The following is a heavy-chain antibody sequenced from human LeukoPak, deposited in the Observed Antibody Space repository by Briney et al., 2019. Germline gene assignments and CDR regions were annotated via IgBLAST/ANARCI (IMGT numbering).Heavy chain of an antibody. CDR1: GFTFSSYA. J-gene: IGHJ1*01. D-gene: IGHD3-22*01. CDR3: AKGRNYFDSSVFQH. CDR2: ISGSGGST. Sequence: GGSLRLSCAAYGFTFSSYAMSWVRQAPGKGLEWVSSISGSGGSTYYADSVKGRFTISRDNSKNTLNLQVNSLRGEDTAVYYCAKGRNYFDSSVFQHWGQGTLVTVSS. V-gene: IGHV3-23*01.